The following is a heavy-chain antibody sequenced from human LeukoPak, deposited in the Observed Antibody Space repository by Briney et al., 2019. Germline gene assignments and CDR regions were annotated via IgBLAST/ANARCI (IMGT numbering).Heavy chain of an antibody. D-gene: IGHD3-16*01. J-gene: IGHJ4*02. CDR1: GFTFSKYG. CDR3: AKYLWARGGLYTDLFDY. CDR2: ISDSGDST. Sequence: GGPLRLSCAASGFTFSKYGMSWVRQAPGKGLEWVSAISDSGDSTDYADSVKGRFTISRDNSRNPLSLQMNSLRAEDTAVYYCAKYLWARGGLYTDLFDYWGQGTLVTVSS. V-gene: IGHV3-23*01.